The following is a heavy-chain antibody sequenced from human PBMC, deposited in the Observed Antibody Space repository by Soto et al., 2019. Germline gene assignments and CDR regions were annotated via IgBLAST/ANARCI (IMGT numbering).Heavy chain of an antibody. J-gene: IGHJ4*02. CDR1: GGSLSGYY. CDR3: ARGHDGVVATH. Sequence: QVQLQQWGAGLLKPSETLSLNCAVTGGSLSGYYWSWIRQPPGKGLEWIGEVKDGGHTNYSPSLSGRVTISSDTSNNHFSLRLNSVTAADTGVYYCARGHDGVVATHWDQGSLVTVSS. V-gene: IGHV4-34*01. D-gene: IGHD5-12*01. CDR2: VKDGGHT.